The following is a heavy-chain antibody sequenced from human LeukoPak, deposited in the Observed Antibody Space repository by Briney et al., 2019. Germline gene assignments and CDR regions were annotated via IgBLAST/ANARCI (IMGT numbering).Heavy chain of an antibody. J-gene: IGHJ5*02. D-gene: IGHD6-13*01. CDR3: AREIAIAAAGTWFDP. CDR1: GGSISSYY. Sequence: SETLSLTCTVSGGSISSYYWSWIRQPPGKGLEWIGYIYYSGSTNYNPSLKSRVTISVDTSKNQFSLKLSSVTAADTAVYYCAREIAIAAAGTWFDPWGQGTLVTVSS. V-gene: IGHV4-59*01. CDR2: IYYSGST.